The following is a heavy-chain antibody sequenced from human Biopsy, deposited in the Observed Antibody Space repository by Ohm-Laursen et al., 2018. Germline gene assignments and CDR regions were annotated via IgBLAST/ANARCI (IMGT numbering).Heavy chain of an antibody. D-gene: IGHD6-25*01. Sequence: SSVKVSCKVSGYKFTSYGMSWVRQAPGQGFEWMGWISGYNGNTNYAQKFQGRITMTIDAATSTGYMDLRSLKSDDTAVYYCARIAAAGWDDYWGQGTLVTVSS. CDR2: ISGYNGNT. CDR1: GYKFTSYG. J-gene: IGHJ4*02. V-gene: IGHV1-18*01. CDR3: ARIAAAGWDDY.